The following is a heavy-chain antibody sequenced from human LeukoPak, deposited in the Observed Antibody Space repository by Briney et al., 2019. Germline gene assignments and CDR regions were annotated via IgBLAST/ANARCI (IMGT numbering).Heavy chain of an antibody. CDR3: ARIEANYDFWSGYLNWFDP. CDR2: IYYSGST. J-gene: IGHJ5*02. Sequence: PSETLSLTCTVSGGSISSSYYYWGWIRQPPGKGLEWIGSIYYSGSTYYNPSLKSRVTISVDTSKNQFSLKLSSVTAADTAVYYCARIEANYDFWSGYLNWFDPWGQGTLVTVSS. CDR1: GGSISSSYYY. V-gene: IGHV4-39*01. D-gene: IGHD3-3*01.